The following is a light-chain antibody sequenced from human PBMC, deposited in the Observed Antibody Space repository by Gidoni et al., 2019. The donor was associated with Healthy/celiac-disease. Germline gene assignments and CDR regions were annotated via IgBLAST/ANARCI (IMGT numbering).Light chain of an antibody. J-gene: IGKJ3*01. V-gene: IGKV1-39*01. CDR2: AAS. Sequence: DIQMTQSPSSLSASVGDRVTITCRASQSISSYLNWYQQKPGKAPKLLLYAASSLQSGVPSRFSGSGSGTDFTLTISSLQPEDFATYFCQQSYSTPLFGPGTKVDI. CDR1: QSISSY. CDR3: QQSYSTPL.